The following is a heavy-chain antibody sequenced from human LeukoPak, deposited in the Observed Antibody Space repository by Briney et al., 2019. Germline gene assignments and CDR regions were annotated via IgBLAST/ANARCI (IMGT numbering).Heavy chain of an antibody. J-gene: IGHJ4*02. Sequence: TGGSLRLSCAVSGFTFSTFAMNWVRQAPGKGLEWASSLSDSAVSSYYADSVKGRFTISRDNSKNTLYLQMNSLRAEDTATYYCAKAPDSSGFPSYFDSWGQGTLVAVSS. CDR3: AKAPDSSGFPSYFDS. V-gene: IGHV3-23*01. D-gene: IGHD3-22*01. CDR1: GFTFSTFA. CDR2: LSDSAVSS.